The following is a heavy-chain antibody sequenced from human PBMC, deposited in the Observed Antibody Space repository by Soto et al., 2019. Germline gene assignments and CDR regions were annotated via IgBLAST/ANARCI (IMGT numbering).Heavy chain of an antibody. CDR2: IIPIFGTA. Sequence: GASVKVSCKASGGTFSSYAISWVRQAPGQGLEWMGGIIPIFGTANYAQKFQGRVTITADESTSTAYMELSSLRSEDTAVYYCARDLIYGYCTNGVCSDYYYYGMDVWGQGTTVTVSS. CDR3: ARDLIYGYCTNGVCSDYYYYGMDV. D-gene: IGHD2-8*01. J-gene: IGHJ6*02. CDR1: GGTFSSYA. V-gene: IGHV1-69*13.